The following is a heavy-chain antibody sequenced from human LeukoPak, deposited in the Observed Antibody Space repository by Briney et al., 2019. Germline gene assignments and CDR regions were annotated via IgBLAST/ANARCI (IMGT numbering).Heavy chain of an antibody. CDR3: ARRDGYCSSTSCYADYYYGMDV. J-gene: IGHJ6*02. D-gene: IGHD2-2*01. V-gene: IGHV5-51*01. CDR1: GYSFTSYW. CDR2: IYPGDSDT. Sequence: GESLKISCKGSGYSFTSYWIGWVRQMPGKGLEWMGIIYPGDSDTRYSPSFQGQVTISADKSISTAYLQWSSLKASDTAMYYCARRDGYCSSTSCYADYYYGMDVWGQGTTVTVSS.